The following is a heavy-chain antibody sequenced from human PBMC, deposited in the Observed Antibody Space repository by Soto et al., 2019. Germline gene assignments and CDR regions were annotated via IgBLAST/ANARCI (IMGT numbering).Heavy chain of an antibody. D-gene: IGHD6-19*01. V-gene: IGHV3-48*02. CDR3: AKDLTIAVVESN. J-gene: IGHJ4*02. CDR2: IDGSGATI. CDR1: GFAFRSYT. Sequence: PGGSLRLSCAVSGFAFRSYTMNWVRQAPGKGLEWLSYIDGSGATIYYADSVKGRFTISRDNAKNSLYLQMNSLTDEDTAVYYCAKDLTIAVVESNWGQGTPVTV.